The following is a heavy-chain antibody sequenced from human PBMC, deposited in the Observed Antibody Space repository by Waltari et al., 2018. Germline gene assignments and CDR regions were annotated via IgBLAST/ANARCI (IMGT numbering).Heavy chain of an antibody. CDR3: AKGRGHYYDIIDY. J-gene: IGHJ4*02. CDR2: ISGSGGST. D-gene: IGHD3-22*01. V-gene: IGHV3-23*01. Sequence: EVQLLESGGGLVQPGGSLRLSCAASGFTFSSYAMSWVRQAPGKGLAWVSAISGSGGSTYYADSVKGRFTISRDNSKNTLYLQMNSLRAEETAVYYCAKGRGHYYDIIDYWGQGTLVTVSS. CDR1: GFTFSSYA.